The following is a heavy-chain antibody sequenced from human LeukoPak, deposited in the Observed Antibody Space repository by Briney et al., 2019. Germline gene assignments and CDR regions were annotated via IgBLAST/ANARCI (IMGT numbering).Heavy chain of an antibody. J-gene: IGHJ6*03. CDR2: ISSSSSYI. D-gene: IGHD2-21*01. V-gene: IGHV3-21*01. CDR1: GFTVSSNS. CDR3: ARELWHIARYGHYMDV. Sequence: GGSLRLSGTVSGFTVSSNSMSWVRQGPGKGLEWVSSISSSSSYIYYADSVKGRCTISRDNAKISLYLQMNSLRAEDTAVYYCARELWHIARYGHYMDVWGKGTTVTISS.